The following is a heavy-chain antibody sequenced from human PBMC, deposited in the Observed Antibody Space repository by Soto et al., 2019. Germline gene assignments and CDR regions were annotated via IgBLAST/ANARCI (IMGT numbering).Heavy chain of an antibody. J-gene: IGHJ6*02. Sequence: SETLSLTCAVYGGSFTGYYWSWIRQPPGKGLEWIGEINHSGSTNYNPSLKSRVTISVDTSKNQFSLKLSSVTAADTAVYYCAGGPAPDSSGYWTNYGMDVWGQGTTVT. CDR1: GGSFTGYY. V-gene: IGHV4-34*01. D-gene: IGHD3-22*01. CDR2: INHSGST. CDR3: AGGPAPDSSGYWTNYGMDV.